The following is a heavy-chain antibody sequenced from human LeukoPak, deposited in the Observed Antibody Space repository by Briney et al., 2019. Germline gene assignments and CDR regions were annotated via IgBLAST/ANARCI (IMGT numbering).Heavy chain of an antibody. V-gene: IGHV4-59*01. CDR2: IYYSGST. J-gene: IGHJ4*02. Sequence: WETLTLTCTASGGSISSYDLSWIRQPPGKGLEWIGYIYYSGSTNYNHSLKSRVTISTDTSKNQFSLKLSTVSAEDTAVYYCARFRVCSGTPCFYDFDYWGQGILVTVTA. D-gene: IGHD2-2*01. CDR3: ARFRVCSGTPCFYDFDY. CDR1: GGSISSYD.